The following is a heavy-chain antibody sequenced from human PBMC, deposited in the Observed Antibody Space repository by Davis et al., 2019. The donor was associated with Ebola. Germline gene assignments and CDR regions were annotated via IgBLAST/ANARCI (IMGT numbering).Heavy chain of an antibody. CDR2: ISAYNGNT. Sequence: AASVKVSCKASGYTFTSYGISWVRQAPGQGLEWMGWISAYNGNTNYAQKLQGRVTMTTDTSTSTAYMELRSLRSDDTAVYYCAKYSSSSLVYYGMDVWGKGTTVTVSS. D-gene: IGHD6-6*01. CDR3: AKYSSSSLVYYGMDV. V-gene: IGHV1-18*04. CDR1: GYTFTSYG. J-gene: IGHJ6*04.